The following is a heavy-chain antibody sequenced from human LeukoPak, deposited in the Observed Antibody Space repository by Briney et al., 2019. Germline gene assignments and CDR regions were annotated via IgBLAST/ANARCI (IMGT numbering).Heavy chain of an antibody. CDR2: IYYSGSI. CDR3: ARTVGSYYYYYMDV. Sequence: PSETLSLTCAVSGYSISSSNWWGWIRQPPGKGLEWIGFIYYSGSIYYNPSLKSRVTMSVDTSKNQFPLKLSSVTAVDTAVYYCARTVGSYYYYYMDVWGKGTTVTISS. CDR1: GYSISSSNW. V-gene: IGHV4-28*05. J-gene: IGHJ6*03. D-gene: IGHD2-15*01.